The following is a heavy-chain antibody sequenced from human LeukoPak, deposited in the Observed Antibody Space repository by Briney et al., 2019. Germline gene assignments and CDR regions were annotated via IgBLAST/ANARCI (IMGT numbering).Heavy chain of an antibody. CDR3: ARDRVVGATTGVDY. J-gene: IGHJ4*02. CDR2: ISAYNGNT. CDR1: GYTFTGYY. V-gene: IGHV1-18*04. D-gene: IGHD1-26*01. Sequence: ASVKVSCKASGYTFTGYYMHWVRQAPGQGLEWMGWISAYNGNTNYAQKLQGRVTMTTDTSTSTAYMELRSLRSDDTAVYYCARDRVVGATTGVDYWGQGTLVTVSS.